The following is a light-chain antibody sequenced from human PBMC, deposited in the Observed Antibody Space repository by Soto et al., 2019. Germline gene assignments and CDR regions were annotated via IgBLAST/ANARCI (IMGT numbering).Light chain of an antibody. CDR3: QQYNSWPLT. CDR2: GAS. V-gene: IGKV3-15*01. CDR1: QSVSSSY. J-gene: IGKJ4*01. Sequence: LTHSEGNLAVKRGKGDTVGCRTSQSVSSSYLAWYQQKPGQAPRLLIHGASYRATGIPDRFSGRGSGTEFTLAIRRLQSEDFALYYCQQYNSWPLTFAGGTKVDIK.